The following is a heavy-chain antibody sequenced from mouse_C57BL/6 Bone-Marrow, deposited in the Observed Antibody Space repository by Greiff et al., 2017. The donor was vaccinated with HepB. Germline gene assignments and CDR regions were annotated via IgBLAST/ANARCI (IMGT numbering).Heavy chain of an antibody. CDR1: GFTFSDYY. V-gene: IGHV5-12*01. CDR2: ISNGGGST. CDR3: ARPLYDYDGGGFDY. D-gene: IGHD2-4*01. J-gene: IGHJ2*01. Sequence: EVKLMESGGGLVQPGGSLKLSCAASGFTFSDYYMYWVRQTPEKRLEWVAYISNGGGSTYYPDTVKGRFTISRDNAKNTLYLQMSRLKSEDTAMYYCARPLYDYDGGGFDYWGQGTTLTVSS.